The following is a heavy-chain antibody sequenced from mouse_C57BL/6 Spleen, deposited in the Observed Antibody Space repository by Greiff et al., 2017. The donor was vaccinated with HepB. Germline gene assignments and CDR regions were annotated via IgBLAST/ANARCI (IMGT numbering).Heavy chain of an antibody. V-gene: IGHV1-15*01. CDR3: TRSSTLFDY. D-gene: IGHD1-1*01. Sequence: VQLQQSGAELVRPGASVTLSCKASGYTFTDYEMHWVKQTPVHGLEWIGAIDPETGGTAYNQKFKGKAILTADKSSSTAYMELRSLTSEDAAVYYCTRSSTLFDYWGHGTTLTVSS. CDR1: GYTFTDYE. J-gene: IGHJ2*01. CDR2: IDPETGGT.